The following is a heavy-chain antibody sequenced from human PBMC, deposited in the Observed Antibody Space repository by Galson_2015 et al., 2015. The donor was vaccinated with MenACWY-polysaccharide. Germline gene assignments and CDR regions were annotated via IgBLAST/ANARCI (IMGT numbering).Heavy chain of an antibody. V-gene: IGHV4-34*01. CDR1: GGSFSGYY. D-gene: IGHD6-13*01. Sequence: ETLSLTCAVYGGSFSGYYWSWIRQPPGKGLEWIGEINHSGSTNYNPSLKSRVTISVDTSKNQFSLKLSSVTAADTAVYYCAREGYSSSWYNDAFDIWGQGTMVTVSS. J-gene: IGHJ3*02. CDR2: INHSGST. CDR3: AREGYSSSWYNDAFDI.